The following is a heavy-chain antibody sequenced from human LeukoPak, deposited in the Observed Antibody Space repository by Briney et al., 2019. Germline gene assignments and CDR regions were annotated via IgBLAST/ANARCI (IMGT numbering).Heavy chain of an antibody. CDR2: IYYSGST. V-gene: IGHV4-39*07. J-gene: IGHJ4*02. CDR1: GGSISSSSYY. CDR3: ARGSSSYYFDY. D-gene: IGHD6-6*01. Sequence: KPSETLSLTCTVSGGSISSSSYYWGWIRQPPGKGLEWIGSIYYSGSTYYNPSLKSRVTISVDTSKNQFSLKLSSVTAADTAVYYCARGSSSYYFDYWGQGTLVTVSS.